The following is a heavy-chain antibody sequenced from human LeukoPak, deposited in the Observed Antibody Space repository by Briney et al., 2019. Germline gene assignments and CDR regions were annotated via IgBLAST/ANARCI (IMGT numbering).Heavy chain of an antibody. Sequence: PSETLSLTCTVSGGSISSSSYYWGWIRQPPGKGLEWVSSISSNSGYINYADSVKGRLTISRDNAEKSVYLQMNSLRVEDTAVYYCARVTSESQLGDALDIWGQGTMVTVSS. CDR2: ISSNSGYI. D-gene: IGHD2-2*01. CDR3: ARVTSESQLGDALDI. J-gene: IGHJ3*02. V-gene: IGHV3-21*01. CDR1: GGSISSSS.